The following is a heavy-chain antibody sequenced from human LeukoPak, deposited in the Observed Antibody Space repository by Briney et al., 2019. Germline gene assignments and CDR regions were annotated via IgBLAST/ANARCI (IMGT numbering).Heavy chain of an antibody. CDR2: ISGSGGST. J-gene: IGHJ4*02. D-gene: IGHD3-3*01. V-gene: IGHV3-23*01. Sequence: PGGSPRLSCAASGFTFSSYAMSWVRQAPGKGLEWVSAISGSGGSTYYADSVKGRFTISRDNSKNTLYLQMNSLRAEDTAVYYCAKDKRVRFLEWLLFGPIDYWGQGTLVTVSS. CDR3: AKDKRVRFLEWLLFGPIDY. CDR1: GFTFSSYA.